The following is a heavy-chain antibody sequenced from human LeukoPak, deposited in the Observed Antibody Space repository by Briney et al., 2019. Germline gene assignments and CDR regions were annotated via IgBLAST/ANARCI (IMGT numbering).Heavy chain of an antibody. Sequence: GGSLRLSCAASGFTFSDYYMGWIRQARGKGLDWVSYISSSGGTMYYADSVKGRFTISRDNAKNSLYLQMNSLRAEDTAVYYCARARGSYAFDIWGQGTMVTVSS. J-gene: IGHJ3*02. CDR3: ARARGSYAFDI. V-gene: IGHV3-11*04. CDR2: ISSSGGTM. CDR1: GFTFSDYY. D-gene: IGHD2-15*01.